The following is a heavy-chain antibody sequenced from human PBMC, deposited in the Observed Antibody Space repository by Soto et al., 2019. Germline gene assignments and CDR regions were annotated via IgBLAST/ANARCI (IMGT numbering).Heavy chain of an antibody. CDR3: ARGKDGIAAGGVGP. J-gene: IGHJ5*02. D-gene: IGHD6-13*01. Sequence: GGSLRLSCAASGFTFSSYGMHWVRQAPGKGLEWVAVIWYGGSNKYYADSVKGRFTISRDNSKNTLYLQMNSLRAEDTAVYYCARGKDGIAAGGVGPWGQGTLVTVSS. CDR2: IWYGGSNK. CDR1: GFTFSSYG. V-gene: IGHV3-33*01.